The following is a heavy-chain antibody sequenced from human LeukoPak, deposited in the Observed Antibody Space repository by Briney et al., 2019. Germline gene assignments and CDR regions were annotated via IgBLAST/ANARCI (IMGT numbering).Heavy chain of an antibody. CDR1: GFTFTTYW. CDR3: ARGYGDYFFFGGGGDPQYMDV. D-gene: IGHD4-17*01. J-gene: IGHJ6*03. Sequence: GGSLRLSCAASGFTFTTYWMNWVRQAPGKGLEWVSSVSNSGDYIHYADSVKGRFTISRDNAKNSLYLQMNSLRAEDTAVYYCARGYGDYFFFGGGGDPQYMDVWGKGTTVTISS. V-gene: IGHV3-21*01. CDR2: VSNSGDYI.